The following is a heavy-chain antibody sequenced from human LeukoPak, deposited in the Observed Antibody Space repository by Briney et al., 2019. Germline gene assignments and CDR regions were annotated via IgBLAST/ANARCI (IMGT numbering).Heavy chain of an antibody. V-gene: IGHV1-2*02. CDR2: INPNSGGT. CDR1: GYTFTGYY. CDR3: ARVAQQLVRSFDY. D-gene: IGHD6-13*01. Sequence: ASLKVSCKASGYTFTGYYMHWVRQAPGQGLEWMGWINPNSGGTNYAQKFQGRVTMTRDTSISTACMELSRLRSDDTAVYYCARVAQQLVRSFDYWGQGTLVTVSS. J-gene: IGHJ4*02.